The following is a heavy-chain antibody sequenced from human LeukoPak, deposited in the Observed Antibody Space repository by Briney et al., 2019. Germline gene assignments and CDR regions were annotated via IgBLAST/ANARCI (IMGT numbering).Heavy chain of an antibody. CDR2: TYYSGST. V-gene: IGHV4-59*01. CDR3: ARGPFRGTGDGALDI. J-gene: IGHJ3*02. Sequence: PSETLSLTCTVSGGSLSSYYWSWIRQPPGKGLEWIGYTYYSGSTHYNPSLTSRVTISVDTSKNQFSLRLSSVTAADTAIYYCARGPFRGTGDGALDIWGQGTKVTVS. D-gene: IGHD1-26*01. CDR1: GGSLSSYY.